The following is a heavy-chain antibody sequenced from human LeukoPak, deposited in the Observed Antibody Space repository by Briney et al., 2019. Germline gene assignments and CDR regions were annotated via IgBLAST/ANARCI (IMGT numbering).Heavy chain of an antibody. CDR1: GYTFTGYY. J-gene: IGHJ4*02. CDR3: TRAQTPGGRYFDFDY. Sequence: EASVKVSCKASGYTFTGYYMHWVRQAPGQGLQWMGWINPKSGATKYAQNFQGRVTMARDTSISTVYMEVSRLRSDDPAVYYCTRAQTPGGRYFDFDYWGQGTLVTVPS. CDR2: INPKSGAT. D-gene: IGHD3-9*01. V-gene: IGHV1-2*02.